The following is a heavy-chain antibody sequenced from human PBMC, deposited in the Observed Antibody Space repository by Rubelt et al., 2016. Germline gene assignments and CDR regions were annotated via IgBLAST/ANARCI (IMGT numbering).Heavy chain of an antibody. D-gene: IGHD2-2*01. V-gene: IGHV4-34*01. CDR2: INHGGST. Sequence: QVQLQQWGAGLLKPSETLSLTCAVYGGTFSGYLWSWIRQPPGKGLEWIGEINHGGSTNYNPSLKSRVTISIDKSRNPFSLKRTSVTAAGTAVYYCARHEYGSETSCYDIWGQGSLVTVSS. CDR3: ARHEYGSETSCYDI. J-gene: IGHJ4*02. CDR1: GGTFSGYL.